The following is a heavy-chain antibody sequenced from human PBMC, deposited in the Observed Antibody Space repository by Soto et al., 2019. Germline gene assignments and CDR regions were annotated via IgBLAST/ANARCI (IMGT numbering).Heavy chain of an antibody. CDR1: GFTFSSYS. J-gene: IGHJ3*02. CDR3: ARPRYKVSSSSSPFGI. V-gene: IGHV3-21*01. Sequence: GSLRLSCAASGFTFSSYSMNWVRQAPGKGLEWVSSISSSSSYIYYADSAKGRFTISRDNAKNSLYLQMNSLRAEDTAVYYCARPRYKVSSSSSPFGIWGQGTMVTVSS. D-gene: IGHD6-6*01. CDR2: ISSSSSYI.